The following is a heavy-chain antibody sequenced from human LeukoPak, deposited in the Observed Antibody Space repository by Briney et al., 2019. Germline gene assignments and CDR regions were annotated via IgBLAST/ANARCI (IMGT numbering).Heavy chain of an antibody. Sequence: PGGSLRLSCVASGFSFSSYTMSWVRQAPGKGLEWVAKMKEDGSDIHYVDSVRGRFTICRDNAKNSPCLQMSSLRVEDTAVYYCARGGARYLDSWGQGILVTVSS. D-gene: IGHD3-9*01. V-gene: IGHV3-7*01. CDR3: ARGGARYLDS. J-gene: IGHJ4*02. CDR1: GFSFSSYT. CDR2: MKEDGSDI.